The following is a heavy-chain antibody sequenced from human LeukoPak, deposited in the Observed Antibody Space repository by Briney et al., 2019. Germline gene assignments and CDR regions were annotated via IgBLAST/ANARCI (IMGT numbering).Heavy chain of an antibody. CDR2: INPSGGST. CDR3: AREMYYDFWRGSDY. CDR1: GYTFTSYY. V-gene: IGHV1-46*01. J-gene: IGHJ4*02. Sequence: GASVKVSCKASGYTFTSYYMHWVRQAPGQGLEWMGIINPSGGSTSYAQKFQGRVTMTRDTSISTAYMELSRLRSDDTAVYYCAREMYYDFWRGSDYWGQGTLVTVSS. D-gene: IGHD3-3*01.